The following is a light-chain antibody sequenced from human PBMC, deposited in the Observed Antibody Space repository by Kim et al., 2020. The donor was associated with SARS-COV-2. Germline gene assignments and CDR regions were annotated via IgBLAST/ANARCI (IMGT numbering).Light chain of an antibody. Sequence: DIQMTQSPSSLFASVGDRVTITCRASQGITNYLAWYQQKPGKAPKLLIFAASTLQSGVPSRFSGSGSGTDFTLTISSLQPEDVTTYYCLQYNSASWTFGHGTKVDIK. CDR3: LQYNSASWT. CDR2: AAS. CDR1: QGITNY. V-gene: IGKV1-27*01. J-gene: IGKJ1*01.